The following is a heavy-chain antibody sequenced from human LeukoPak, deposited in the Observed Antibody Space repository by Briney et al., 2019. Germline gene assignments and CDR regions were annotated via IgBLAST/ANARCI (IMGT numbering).Heavy chain of an antibody. CDR2: INHSGST. D-gene: IGHD5-12*01. V-gene: IGHV4-34*01. CDR3: ARGATRYYYYYMDV. Sequence: SETLSLTCAVYGGSFSGYYWSWIRQPPGKGLEWIGEINHSGSTNYNPSLKSRVTISVDTSKNQFSLKLSSVTAADTAVYYCARGATRYYYYYMDVWGKGTTVTVSS. J-gene: IGHJ6*03. CDR1: GGSFSGYY.